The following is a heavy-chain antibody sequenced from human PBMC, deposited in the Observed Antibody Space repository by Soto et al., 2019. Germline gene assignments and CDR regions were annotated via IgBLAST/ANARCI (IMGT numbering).Heavy chain of an antibody. CDR1: GFTFSSYS. J-gene: IGHJ6*02. CDR3: ARVDDGVIRGGDYYYGMDV. D-gene: IGHD2-21*01. V-gene: IGHV3-21*04. CDR2: ISSSSSYI. Sequence: EVQLVESGGGLVKPGGSLRLSCAASGFTFSSYSMNWVRQAPGKGLEWVSAISSSSSYIYYADSVKGRFTISRANAKNSLYLQMNSISAEDTAVYDCARVDDGVIRGGDYYYGMDVWGQGTTVTVSS.